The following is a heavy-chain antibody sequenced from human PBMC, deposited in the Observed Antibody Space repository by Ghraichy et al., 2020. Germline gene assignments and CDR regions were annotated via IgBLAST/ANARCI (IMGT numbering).Heavy chain of an antibody. CDR2: IYYSGST. CDR3: ASTAEMATIGDAFDI. J-gene: IGHJ3*02. CDR1: GGSISSSSYY. Sequence: SETLSLTCTVSGGSISSSSYYWGWIRQPPGKGLEWIGSIYYSGSTYYNPSLKSRVTISVDTSKNQFSLKLSSVTAADTAVYYCASTAEMATIGDAFDIWGQGTMVTVSS. V-gene: IGHV4-39*01. D-gene: IGHD5-24*01.